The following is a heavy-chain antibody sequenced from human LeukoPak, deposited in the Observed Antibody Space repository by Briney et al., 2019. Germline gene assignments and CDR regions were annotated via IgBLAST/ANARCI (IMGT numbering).Heavy chain of an antibody. D-gene: IGHD1-26*01. CDR2: IYSGGTT. J-gene: IGHJ4*02. V-gene: IGHV3-53*01. CDR3: AREWGPL. Sequence: GSLRLSCTASGFTFSSTGMHWVRQAPGKGLEWVSVIYSGGTTYYTDSVKGRFTMSRDSSKNTLYLQMNSLRAEDTAVYYCAREWGPLWGQGTLVTVSS. CDR1: GFTFSSTG.